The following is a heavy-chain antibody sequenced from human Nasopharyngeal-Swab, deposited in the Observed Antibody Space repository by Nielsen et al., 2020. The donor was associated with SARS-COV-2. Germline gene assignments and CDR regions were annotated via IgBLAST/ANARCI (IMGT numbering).Heavy chain of an antibody. Sequence: SETLSLTCSVSGDSISSTGYHWGWIRQSPVKGLEWIGNIYFTGTTYYSSSLTSRVTLSVDTPNNQFSLRLRSVTAADVAVYYCARSFCSTTSCNIGDYWGQGTLVTVSS. J-gene: IGHJ4*02. D-gene: IGHD2-2*01. CDR3: ARSFCSTTSCNIGDY. CDR1: GDSISSTGYH. V-gene: IGHV4-39*01. CDR2: IYFTGTT.